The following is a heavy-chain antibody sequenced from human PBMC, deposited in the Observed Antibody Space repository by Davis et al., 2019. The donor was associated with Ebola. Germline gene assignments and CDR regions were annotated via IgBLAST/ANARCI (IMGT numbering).Heavy chain of an antibody. Sequence: GESLKISCAASGFTFSSYAMSWVRQAPGKGLEWVSAISGSGGSTYYADSAKGRFTISRDNSKNTLYLQMNSLRAEDTAVYYCAKSAFVWPYYYGMDVWGQGTTVTVSS. CDR2: ISGSGGST. CDR1: GFTFSSYA. D-gene: IGHD3-16*01. J-gene: IGHJ6*02. V-gene: IGHV3-23*01. CDR3: AKSAFVWPYYYGMDV.